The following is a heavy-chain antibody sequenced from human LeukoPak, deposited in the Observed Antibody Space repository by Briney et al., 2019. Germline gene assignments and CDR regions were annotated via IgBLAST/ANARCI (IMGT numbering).Heavy chain of an antibody. Sequence: PSETLSLTCAVYGGSFSGYYWSWIRQPPGKGLEWIGEINHSGSTNYNPSLKSRVTISVDTSKNQFSLKLSSVTAADTAVYYCARGPSYDYVWGSYRYGWFDPWGQGTLVTVSS. CDR1: GGSFSGYY. J-gene: IGHJ5*02. CDR2: INHSGST. CDR3: ARGPSYDYVWGSYRYGWFDP. V-gene: IGHV4-34*01. D-gene: IGHD3-16*02.